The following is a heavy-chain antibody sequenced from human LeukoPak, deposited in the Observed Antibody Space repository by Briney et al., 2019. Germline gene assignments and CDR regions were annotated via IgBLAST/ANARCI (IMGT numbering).Heavy chain of an antibody. CDR1: GGTFSSYA. CDR3: ANFSRGDRVKFYY. D-gene: IGHD3-16*01. J-gene: IGHJ4*01. Sequence: ASVKVSCKESGGTFSSYAISWVRQAPGQGLEWMGGVIPIFGTANYAQKFQGRVTITADESTSTAYLELSSLRSEDTAVYYLANFSRGDRVKFYYWGPGNLVTGSP. V-gene: IGHV1-69*13. CDR2: VIPIFGTA.